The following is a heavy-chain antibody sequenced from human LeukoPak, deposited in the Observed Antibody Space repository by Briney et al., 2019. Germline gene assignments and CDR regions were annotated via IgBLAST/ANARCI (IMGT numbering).Heavy chain of an antibody. D-gene: IGHD3-22*01. CDR3: AGFFYDSSGAAFDI. V-gene: IGHV1-69*05. J-gene: IGHJ3*02. CDR1: GGTFSSYA. Sequence: SVKVSCKASGGTFSSYAINWVRQAPGQGLEWMGGFIPIFGSPTYAQKFQGRVSFTTDESTDTAYMELSNLGSDDTAVFYCAGFFYDSSGAAFDIWGQGTMVTVSS. CDR2: FIPIFGSP.